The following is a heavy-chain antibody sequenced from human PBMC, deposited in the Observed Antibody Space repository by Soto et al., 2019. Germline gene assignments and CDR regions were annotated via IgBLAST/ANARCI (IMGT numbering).Heavy chain of an antibody. CDR1: GFSFTTYA. D-gene: IGHD5-18*01. CDR2: ISDDGSIK. V-gene: IGHV3-30-3*01. CDR3: ARAIETAMDPCDY. Sequence: QVQLVESGGGVVQPGRSLRLSCAASGFSFTTYAMHWVRRAPGKGLEWVAVISDDGSIKYYADSVKGRFTISRDNSKNTFSLQMNSLRGDDTAVYFCARAIETAMDPCDYWGQGTLVTVSS. J-gene: IGHJ4*02.